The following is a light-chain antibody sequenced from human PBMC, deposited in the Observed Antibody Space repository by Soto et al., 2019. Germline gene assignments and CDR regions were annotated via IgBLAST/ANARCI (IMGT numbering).Light chain of an antibody. Sequence: SPGERATLSCRASQSVTSNYLAWYQQKPGQAPRLLIYAASSRATGIPDRFSGSGSGTDFSLTISRLEPEDFEVYYCQQYGSSLTWTFGQGTKVEIK. CDR3: QQYGSSLTWT. CDR2: AAS. CDR1: QSVTSNY. V-gene: IGKV3-20*01. J-gene: IGKJ1*01.